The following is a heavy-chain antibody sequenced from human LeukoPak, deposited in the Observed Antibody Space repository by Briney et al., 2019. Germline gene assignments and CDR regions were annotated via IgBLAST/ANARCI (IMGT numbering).Heavy chain of an antibody. V-gene: IGHV4-39*01. D-gene: IGHD4-17*01. J-gene: IGHJ4*02. Sequence: SGPGLVKPSETLSLTCTVSGGSISSYYWGWIRQPPGKGLEWIGSIYYSGSTYYNPSLKGRVTISVDTSKNQFSLKLSSVTAADTAVYYCTRGNDYGDYWYWGQGTLVTVSS. CDR2: IYYSGST. CDR1: GGSISSYY. CDR3: TRGNDYGDYWY.